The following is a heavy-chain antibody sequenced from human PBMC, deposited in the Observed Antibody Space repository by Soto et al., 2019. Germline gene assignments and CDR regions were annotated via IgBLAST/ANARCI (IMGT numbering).Heavy chain of an antibody. CDR1: GYTFTGYY. D-gene: IGHD2-15*01. Sequence: QVQLVQSGAEVKKPGASVKVSCKASGYTFTGYYIHWVRQAPGQGLEWMGWINPNSGGTNYAQKVQGRVTMTRGTSISTASMELSMLRSYDTAVYYCARAGWWGLVYCGQGTLVTVSS. CDR3: ARAGWWGLVY. CDR2: INPNSGGT. V-gene: IGHV1-2*02. J-gene: IGHJ4*02.